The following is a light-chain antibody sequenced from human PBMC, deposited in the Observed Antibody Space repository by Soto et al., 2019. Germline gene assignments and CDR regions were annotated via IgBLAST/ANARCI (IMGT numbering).Light chain of an antibody. CDR3: AAWDDSLSGVV. CDR1: SSNIGSKY. J-gene: IGLJ3*02. V-gene: IGLV1-47*01. CDR2: RNN. Sequence: QPVLTQPPSASGTPGQRVTISCSGSSSNIGSKYVYWYQQLPGTAPKLLIYRNNQRPSGVPDRFSGSKSGTSASLAISGLRSEDEANYYCAAWDDSLSGVVFGGGTQLTVL.